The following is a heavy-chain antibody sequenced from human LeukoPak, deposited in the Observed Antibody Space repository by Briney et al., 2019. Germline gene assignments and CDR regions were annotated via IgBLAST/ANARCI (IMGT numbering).Heavy chain of an antibody. D-gene: IGHD6-6*01. CDR1: GYTFTSYG. CDR3: ARGWQLGGYYYYGMDV. V-gene: IGHV1-3*01. Sequence: ASVEVSCKASGYTFTSYGISWVRQAPGQRLEWMGWINAGNGNTKYSQKFQGRVTITRDTSASTAYMELSSLRSEDTAVYYCARGWQLGGYYYYGMDVWGQGTTVTVSS. J-gene: IGHJ6*02. CDR2: INAGNGNT.